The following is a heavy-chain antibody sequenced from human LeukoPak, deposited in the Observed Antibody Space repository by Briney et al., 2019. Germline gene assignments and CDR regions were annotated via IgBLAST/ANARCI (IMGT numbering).Heavy chain of an antibody. Sequence: PGGSLRLSCAASGFTFDRHTMLWVRQPPGKGPEWVSLIGWDGTNIDYADSVKGRFTISRDNSKNFVYLQMHSLRTEDTALYYCTKDMEWGMDVWGQGTTVIVSS. CDR2: IGWDGTNI. CDR3: TKDMEWGMDV. CDR1: GFTFDRHT. J-gene: IGHJ6*02. V-gene: IGHV3-43*01. D-gene: IGHD3-3*01.